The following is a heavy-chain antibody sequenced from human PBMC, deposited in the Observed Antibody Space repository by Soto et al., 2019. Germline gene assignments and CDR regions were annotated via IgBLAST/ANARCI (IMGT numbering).Heavy chain of an antibody. CDR2: ISYDGSNK. CDR3: ARESEARRSSGYAPTDY. Sequence: QVQLVESGGGVVQPGRSLRLSCAASGFTFSSYAMHWVRQAPGKGLEWVAVISYDGSNKYYADSVKGRFTISRDNSKNTRYLQMNSLRAEDTAVYYCARESEARRSSGYAPTDYWGQGTLVTVSS. J-gene: IGHJ4*02. CDR1: GFTFSSYA. D-gene: IGHD3-22*01. V-gene: IGHV3-30-3*01.